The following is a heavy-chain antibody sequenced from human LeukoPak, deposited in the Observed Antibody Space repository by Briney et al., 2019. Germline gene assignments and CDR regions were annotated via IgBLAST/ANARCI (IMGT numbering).Heavy chain of an antibody. V-gene: IGHV3-30-3*01. CDR3: ARDRGDPDYYYYGMDV. CDR2: ISYDGSNK. D-gene: IGHD4-17*01. CDR1: GFTFSNYP. J-gene: IGHJ6*02. Sequence: GGSLRLSCAASGFTFSNYPMHWVRQAPGKGLEWVAVISYDGSNKYSADSVKGRFTISRDNSKNTLYLQMNSLRAEDTAVYYCARDRGDPDYYYYGMDVWGQGTTVTVS.